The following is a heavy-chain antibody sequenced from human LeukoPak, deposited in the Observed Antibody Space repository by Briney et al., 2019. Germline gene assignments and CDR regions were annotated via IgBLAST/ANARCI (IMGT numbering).Heavy chain of an antibody. CDR2: IYPGDSDT. CDR3: ARLSGAQTGPYYYYMDV. Sequence: GESLKISCKGFGYSFPSYWIGWVRQMPGKGLEWVGIIYPGDSDTKYSPSFQGRGTISAHKSISTAYLQWSGLRASDTAMYYCARLSGAQTGPYYYYMDVWGKGTTVTVSS. J-gene: IGHJ6*03. D-gene: IGHD7-27*01. V-gene: IGHV5-51*01. CDR1: GYSFPSYW.